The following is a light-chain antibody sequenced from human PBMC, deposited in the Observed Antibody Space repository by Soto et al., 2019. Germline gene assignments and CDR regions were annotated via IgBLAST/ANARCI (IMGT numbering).Light chain of an antibody. Sequence: DIVMTHSPLSLPVTPGEPASISCSSSHSLLHTNGYNYLDWYLQKPGQSPQALIYLGSNRSSGVPERFSGSGSGTDFTLKISRVEAEDAGLYYCMQSIQLRTFGQGTKVDIK. CDR3: MQSIQLRT. CDR1: HSLLHTNGYNY. V-gene: IGKV2-28*01. J-gene: IGKJ1*01. CDR2: LGS.